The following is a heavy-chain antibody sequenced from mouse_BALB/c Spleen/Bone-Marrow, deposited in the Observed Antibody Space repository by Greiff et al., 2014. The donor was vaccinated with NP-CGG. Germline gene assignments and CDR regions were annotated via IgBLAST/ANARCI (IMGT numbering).Heavy chain of an antibody. CDR2: IDPETGDT. J-gene: IGHJ3*01. CDR1: GYTFTDYK. CDR3: TIVAY. Sequence: VKLMESGAELVRPGTSVTLSCKASGYTFTDYKMHWVKQTPVHGLEWIGLIDPETGDTAYNQRFKGKAIMTADKSSSTAYMDLRSLTSEDSAVYYCTIVAYWGQGTLVTVSA. V-gene: IGHV1-15*01.